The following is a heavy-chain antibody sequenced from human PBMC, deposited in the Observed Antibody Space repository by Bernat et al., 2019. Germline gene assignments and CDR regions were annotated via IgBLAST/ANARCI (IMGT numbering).Heavy chain of an antibody. D-gene: IGHD1-14*01. CDR3: ARDGTDPVNEY. Sequence: QVQLVESGGGLVKPGGSLRLSCAASGFTFSDYYMSWIRQAPGKGLEWVSYISSSSSYTNYADSVKGRITISRDNAKNSLLRKMNSLKADDTAVYCCARDGTDPVNEYWGQGTLVTVSS. CDR1: GFTFSDYY. V-gene: IGHV3-11*06. CDR2: ISSSSSYT. J-gene: IGHJ4*02.